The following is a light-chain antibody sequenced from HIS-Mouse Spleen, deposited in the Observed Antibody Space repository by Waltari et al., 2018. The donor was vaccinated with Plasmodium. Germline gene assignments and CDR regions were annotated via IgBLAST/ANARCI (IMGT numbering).Light chain of an antibody. CDR1: ALPKKY. CDR2: EDS. J-gene: IGLJ3*02. CDR3: YSTDSSGNHRV. V-gene: IGLV3-10*01. Sequence: SYELTQPPSVSVSPGQTARITCSGDALPKKYAYWYQQKSGQAPVLVIYEDSKRPSGIPEGFSGSSSGKMATLTISGAQVEDEADYYCYSTDSSGNHRVFGGGTKLTGL.